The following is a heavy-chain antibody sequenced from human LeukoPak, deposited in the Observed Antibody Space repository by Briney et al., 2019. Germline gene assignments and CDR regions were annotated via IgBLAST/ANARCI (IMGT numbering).Heavy chain of an antibody. D-gene: IGHD4-17*01. J-gene: IGHJ4*02. V-gene: IGHV3-53*01. Sequence: GGSLRLSCAASGFTFSSYWMHWVRQAPGKGLEWVSVIYSGGSTYYADSVKGRFTISRDNSKNTLYLQMNSLRAEDTAVYYCARVHATTVGFDYWGQGTLVTVSS. CDR2: IYSGGST. CDR3: ARVHATTVGFDY. CDR1: GFTFSSYW.